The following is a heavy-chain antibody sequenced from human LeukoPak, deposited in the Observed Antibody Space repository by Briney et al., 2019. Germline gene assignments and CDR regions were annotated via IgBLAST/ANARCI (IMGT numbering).Heavy chain of an antibody. CDR3: ARRYSSSWSGFDP. V-gene: IGHV3-7*04. J-gene: IGHJ5*02. D-gene: IGHD6-13*01. CDR2: IRQDGSEK. Sequence: PGGSLRLSCEGSGFTISNSWMSWVRQAPGKGLEWVANIRQDGSEKYYVDSVKGRFTISRDNAKNSLYLQMNSLRGEDTAVYYCARRYSSSWSGFDPWGQGTLVTVSS. CDR1: GFTISNSW.